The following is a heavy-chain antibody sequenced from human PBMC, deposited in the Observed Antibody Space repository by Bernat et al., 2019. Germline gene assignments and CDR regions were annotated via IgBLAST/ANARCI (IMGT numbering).Heavy chain of an antibody. J-gene: IGHJ6*02. D-gene: IGHD3-22*01. Sequence: QVQLVESGGGVVQPGRSLRLSCAASGFTFSSYGMHWVRQAPGKGLEWVAVIWYDGSNKYYADSVKGRFTISRDNSKNTLYLQMNSLRAEDTAVYYCARTHYYDSSGYYPQSYYYGMDVWGQGTTVTVSS. V-gene: IGHV3-33*01. CDR3: ARTHYYDSSGYYPQSYYYGMDV. CDR1: GFTFSSYG. CDR2: IWYDGSNK.